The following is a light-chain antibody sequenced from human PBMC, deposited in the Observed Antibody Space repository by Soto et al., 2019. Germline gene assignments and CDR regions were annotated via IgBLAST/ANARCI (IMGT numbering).Light chain of an antibody. J-gene: IGKJ4*01. CDR1: QSVSSNY. CDR2: GAS. Sequence: EIVLTQSPGTLSLSQGERATLSCRASQSVSSNYLAWYQQKPGQPPRLLIYGASSRATGIPDRFSGSGSGTDFTLTISRLEPEDFAVYTCQQYHKSPLTFGGGTKVEIK. CDR3: QQYHKSPLT. V-gene: IGKV3-20*01.